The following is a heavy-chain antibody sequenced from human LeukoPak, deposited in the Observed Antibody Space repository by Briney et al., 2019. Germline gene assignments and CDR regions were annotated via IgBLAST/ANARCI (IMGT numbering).Heavy chain of an antibody. D-gene: IGHD1-26*01. CDR2: ISGSGGST. V-gene: IGHV3-23*01. CDR1: GFTFSSYA. J-gene: IGHJ4*02. CDR3: AKVLGGATIIHSFDY. Sequence: GGSLRLSCVASGFTFSSYAMSWVRQAPGKGLEWVSAISGSGGSTYYADSVKGRFTISRDNSKNTLYLQMNRLRAEDTAVYYCAKVLGGATIIHSFDYWGQGTLVTVSS.